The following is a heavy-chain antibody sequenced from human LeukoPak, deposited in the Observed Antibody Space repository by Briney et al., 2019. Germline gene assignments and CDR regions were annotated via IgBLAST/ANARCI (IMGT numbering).Heavy chain of an antibody. Sequence: GGSLRLSCAASGSTFSSYAMSWVRQAPGKGLEWVSSISNSGGRTFYTDSVKGRFTISRDNSKITLYLQMNSLRAEDTAVYYCARVLGYCSGGSCYTPAFDYWGQGTLVTVSS. CDR1: GSTFSSYA. CDR3: ARVLGYCSGGSCYTPAFDY. D-gene: IGHD2-15*01. CDR2: ISNSGGRT. J-gene: IGHJ4*02. V-gene: IGHV3-23*01.